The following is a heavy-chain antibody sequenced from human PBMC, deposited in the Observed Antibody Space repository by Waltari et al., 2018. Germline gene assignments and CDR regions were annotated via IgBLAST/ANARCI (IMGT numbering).Heavy chain of an antibody. V-gene: IGHV3-7*01. CDR2: IKQDGSEK. Sequence: EVQLVESGGGLVQPGGSLRLSCAASGFTFSSYWMSWVRQAPGKGVEWVANIKQDGSEKYYGDSVKGRFTISRDNAKNSLYLQMNSLRAEDTAMYYCAKDLRSLNDLGMDVWGKGTTVTVSS. D-gene: IGHD3-3*01. CDR3: AKDLRSLNDLGMDV. J-gene: IGHJ6*03. CDR1: GFTFSSYW.